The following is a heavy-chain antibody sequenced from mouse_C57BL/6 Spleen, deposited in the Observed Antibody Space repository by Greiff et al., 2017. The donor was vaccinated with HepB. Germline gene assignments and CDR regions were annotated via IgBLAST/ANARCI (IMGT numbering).Heavy chain of an antibody. V-gene: IGHV1-26*01. Sequence: EVQLQQSGPELVKPGASVKISCKASGYTFTDYYMNWVKQSHGKSLEWIGDINPNNGGTSYNQKFKGKATLTVDKSSSTAYIELRSLTSEDSAVYYCARGPSLGYFDYWGQGTTLTVSS. J-gene: IGHJ2*01. CDR2: INPNNGGT. D-gene: IGHD3-3*01. CDR3: ARGPSLGYFDY. CDR1: GYTFTDYY.